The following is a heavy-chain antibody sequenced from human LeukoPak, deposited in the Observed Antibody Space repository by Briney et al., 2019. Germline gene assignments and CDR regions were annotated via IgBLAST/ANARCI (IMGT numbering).Heavy chain of an antibody. V-gene: IGHV4-31*03. Sequence: PSETLSLTCTVSGGSISSGGYYWSWIRQHPGKGLEWIGYIYYSGSTYYNPSLKSRVTISVDTSKNQFSLKLSSVTAADTAVYYCARVSGDYFYYFDYWRQGTLVTVSS. J-gene: IGHJ4*02. CDR3: ARVSGDYFYYFDY. CDR2: IYYSGST. D-gene: IGHD4-17*01. CDR1: GGSISSGGYY.